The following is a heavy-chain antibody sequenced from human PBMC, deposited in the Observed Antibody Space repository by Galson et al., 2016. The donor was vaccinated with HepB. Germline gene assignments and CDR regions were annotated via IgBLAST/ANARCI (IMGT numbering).Heavy chain of an antibody. CDR3: AGGDYRVTTSGTYFDH. CDR1: GFTFSDYY. J-gene: IGHJ4*02. V-gene: IGHV3-11*01. D-gene: IGHD1-1*01. CDR2: ISSSGSTV. Sequence: SLRLSCAASGFTFSDYYMNWIRQAPGKGLEWISYISSSGSTVYYADSVKGRFTISRDNAKNSLSLQINSLRAEDTAVYYCAGGDYRVTTSGTYFDHWGQGTLVTVSS.